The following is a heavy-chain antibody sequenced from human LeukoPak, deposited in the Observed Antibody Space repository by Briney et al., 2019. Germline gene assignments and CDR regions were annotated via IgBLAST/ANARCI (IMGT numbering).Heavy chain of an antibody. D-gene: IGHD6-6*01. CDR1: GGSFSGYY. V-gene: IGHV4-34*01. Sequence: PSETLSLTCAVYGGSFSGYYWSWIRQPPGKGLEWIGEINHSGSTNYNPSLKSRVTISVDTSKNQFSLKLSSVTAADTSVYYCASGSRSSSPRVDYWGQGTLVTVSS. J-gene: IGHJ4*02. CDR2: INHSGST. CDR3: ASGSRSSSPRVDY.